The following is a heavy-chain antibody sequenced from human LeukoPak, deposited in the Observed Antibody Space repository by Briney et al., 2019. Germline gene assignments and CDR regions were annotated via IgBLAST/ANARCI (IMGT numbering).Heavy chain of an antibody. V-gene: IGHV4-59*08. CDR1: GGSISSYY. D-gene: IGHD6-19*01. J-gene: IGHJ5*02. CDR3: ARFHYSSGWYRGRNWFDP. CDR2: IYYSGST. Sequence: PSETLSLTCTVSGGSISSYYWSWIRQPPGKGLEWIGYIYYSGSTNYNPSLKSRVTISVDTSKNQFSLKLGSVTAADTAVYYCARFHYSSGWYRGRNWFDPWGQGTLVTVSS.